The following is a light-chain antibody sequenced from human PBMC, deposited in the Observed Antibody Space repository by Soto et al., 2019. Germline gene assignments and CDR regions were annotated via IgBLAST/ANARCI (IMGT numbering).Light chain of an antibody. V-gene: IGKV1-13*02. CDR3: QQFSRYPPLVN. CDR2: DAS. Sequence: AVQLTQSPSSLSASVGDRVTISCRASQDISSALAWYQQKPGKPPKVLIFDASYLESGVPSRFSGGGSGTDFTLTISSLQPEDFATYYCQQFSRYPPLVNFGGGTKVDIK. CDR1: QDISSA. J-gene: IGKJ4*01.